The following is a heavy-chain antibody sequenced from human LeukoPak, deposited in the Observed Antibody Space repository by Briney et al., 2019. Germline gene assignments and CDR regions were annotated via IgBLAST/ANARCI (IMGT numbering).Heavy chain of an antibody. CDR2: ISGSGGST. J-gene: IGHJ4*02. CDR1: GFTFSSYS. V-gene: IGHV3-23*01. Sequence: GGSLRLSCAPSGFTFSSYSMNWVRQAPGKGLKWVSAISGSGGSTYYADSVKGRFTISRDNSKNTLYLQMNSLRAEDTAVYYCAKEGGPPNGVVAATYYFDYWGQGTLVTVSS. D-gene: IGHD2-15*01. CDR3: AKEGGPPNGVVAATYYFDY.